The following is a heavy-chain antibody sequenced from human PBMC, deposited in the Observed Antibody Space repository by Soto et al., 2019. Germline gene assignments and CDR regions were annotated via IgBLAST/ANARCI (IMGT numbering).Heavy chain of an antibody. CDR1: GFTFSSYA. V-gene: IGHV3-23*01. CDR2: ISGSGGST. CDR3: AKAFSPVRYCSSTSCKTGWYFQH. J-gene: IGHJ1*01. D-gene: IGHD2-2*01. Sequence: EVQLLESGGGLVQPGGSLRLSCAASGFTFSSYAMSWVRQAPGKGLEWVSAISGSGGSTYYADSVKGRFTISRYNSKNTLYLQMNSLRAEDTAVYYCAKAFSPVRYCSSTSCKTGWYFQHWGQGTLVTVSS.